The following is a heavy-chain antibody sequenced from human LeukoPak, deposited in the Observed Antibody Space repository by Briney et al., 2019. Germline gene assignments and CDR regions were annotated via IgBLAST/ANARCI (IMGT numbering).Heavy chain of an antibody. Sequence: GRSLRPSCAASGFTFRSYGMHWVRQAPGTGLEWVAFISSDGSNKYYADSVQGRFTVSRDNSKNTLYLQMNSLKNEDTAVYYCDPHDSSSQFWGQGTLVTVSS. V-gene: IGHV3-30-3*01. CDR3: DPHDSSSQF. J-gene: IGHJ4*02. D-gene: IGHD6-6*01. CDR2: ISSDGSNK. CDR1: GFTFRSYG.